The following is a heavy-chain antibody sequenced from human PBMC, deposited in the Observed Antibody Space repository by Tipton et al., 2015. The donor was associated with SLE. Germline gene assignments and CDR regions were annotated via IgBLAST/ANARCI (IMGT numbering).Heavy chain of an antibody. D-gene: IGHD1-1*01. CDR1: GGSISTYY. J-gene: IGHJ5*02. CDR3: ARHHNGGWFDP. V-gene: IGHV4-59*08. Sequence: TLSLTCTVSGGSISTYYWNWIRQPPGKGLEWIAYIYYSGSTNYNPSLKSRVTVFLDTSKNQFSLRLSSLTAADTAVYYCARHHNGGWFDPWGQGTLVTVSS. CDR2: IYYSGST.